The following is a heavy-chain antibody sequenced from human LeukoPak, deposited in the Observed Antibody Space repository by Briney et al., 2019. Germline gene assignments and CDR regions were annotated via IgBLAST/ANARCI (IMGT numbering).Heavy chain of an antibody. Sequence: GGSLRLSCAASGFTFSSHSMNWVRQAPGEGLEWISYISSSSTTIYYADSVKGRFTISRDNAKNSLYLQMNSLRAEDTAVYYCARVGHSYGVDYWGQGILVTVSS. J-gene: IGHJ4*02. CDR1: GFTFSSHS. CDR2: ISSSSTTI. D-gene: IGHD5-18*01. V-gene: IGHV3-48*04. CDR3: ARVGHSYGVDY.